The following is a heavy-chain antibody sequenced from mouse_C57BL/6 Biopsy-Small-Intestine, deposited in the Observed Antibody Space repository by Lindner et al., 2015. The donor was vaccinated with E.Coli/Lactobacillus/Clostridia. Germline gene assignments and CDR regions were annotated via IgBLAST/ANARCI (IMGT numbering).Heavy chain of an antibody. CDR1: GYTFTTYW. V-gene: IGHV1S26*01. CDR3: AVTLAH. Sequence: VQLQESGPELVKPGASVKMSCKASGYTFTTYWIHWIRQRPGQGLEWIGYIDPNSGNTDYYHNFKDKATLTADKSSSTAYIQLNSLTSEDSAVYYCAVTLAHWGQGTTLTVSS. D-gene: IGHD2-1*01. CDR2: IDPNSGNT. J-gene: IGHJ2*01.